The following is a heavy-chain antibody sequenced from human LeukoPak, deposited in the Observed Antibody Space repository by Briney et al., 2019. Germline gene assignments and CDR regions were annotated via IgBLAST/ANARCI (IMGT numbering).Heavy chain of an antibody. V-gene: IGHV4-4*07. Sequence: SETLSLTCTVSGGSISSYYWSWIRQPAGQGLEWIGRIYTSGSTNYNPSLKSRVTMSVDTSKNQFSLKLSSVTAADTAVYYCARERGGLWFGELFWYFDYWGQGTLVTVSS. D-gene: IGHD3-10*01. J-gene: IGHJ4*02. CDR3: ARERGGLWFGELFWYFDY. CDR1: GGSISSYY. CDR2: IYTSGST.